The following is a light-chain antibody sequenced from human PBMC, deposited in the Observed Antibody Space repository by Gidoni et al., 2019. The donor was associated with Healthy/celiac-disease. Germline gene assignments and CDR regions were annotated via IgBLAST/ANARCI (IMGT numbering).Light chain of an antibody. CDR2: GKN. CDR3: SSRDSSGNLQV. CDR1: SLRIYY. V-gene: IGLV3-19*01. Sequence: SSELTQDPAVSVAFGQTVRITCQGDSLRIYYASWYQQKPGQAPVLVIYGKNNRPSGIPDRFSGSSSGNTASLTITGAQAEDEADYYCSSRDSSGNLQVFGGGTKLTVL. J-gene: IGLJ3*02.